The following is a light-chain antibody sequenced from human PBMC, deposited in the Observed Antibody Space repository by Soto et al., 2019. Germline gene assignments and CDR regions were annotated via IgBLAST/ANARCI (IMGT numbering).Light chain of an antibody. CDR1: QSLLHGNGYNY. J-gene: IGKJ2*03. Sequence: DIVMTQSPLSLPVTPGEPASISCRSSQSLLHGNGYNYLDWYLQRPGQSPQLLIYLGSNRASGVPDRFSGSGSGTDFTLKISRVVAEDVGIYYCMQALQTPLYSFGQGTKLEIK. CDR3: MQALQTPLYS. CDR2: LGS. V-gene: IGKV2-28*01.